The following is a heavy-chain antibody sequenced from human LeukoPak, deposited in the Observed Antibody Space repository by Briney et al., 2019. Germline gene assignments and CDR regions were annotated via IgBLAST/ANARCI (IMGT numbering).Heavy chain of an antibody. J-gene: IGHJ5*02. V-gene: IGHV4-61*01. Sequence: SETLSPTCTVSGGSVSSGSYYWSWIRQPPGQGLEWIGYIHYSGSTKYNPSLKSRVTMSVDTSKNQFSLKVTSVTAADTAIYYCTKTNYGDYNWFDPWGRGTLVTVSS. CDR2: IHYSGST. CDR1: GGSVSSGSYY. CDR3: TKTNYGDYNWFDP. D-gene: IGHD4-17*01.